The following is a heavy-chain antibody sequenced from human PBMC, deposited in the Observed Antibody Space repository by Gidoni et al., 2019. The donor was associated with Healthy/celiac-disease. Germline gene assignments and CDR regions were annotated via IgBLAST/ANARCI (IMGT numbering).Heavy chain of an antibody. J-gene: IGHJ5*02. V-gene: IGHV3-11*01. CDR1: RFPFSDSY. D-gene: IGHD2-2*01. Sequence: QVQLVESGGGLGKPRGSLRLSCAPSRFPFSDSYLSWIRQAPGKGLEWVSYISSSGSTIYYADSVKGRFTISRDNAKNSLYLQMNSLRAEDTAVYYCAREEVEYCSSTSCYGNWFDPWGQGTLVTVSS. CDR2: ISSSGSTI. CDR3: AREEVEYCSSTSCYGNWFDP.